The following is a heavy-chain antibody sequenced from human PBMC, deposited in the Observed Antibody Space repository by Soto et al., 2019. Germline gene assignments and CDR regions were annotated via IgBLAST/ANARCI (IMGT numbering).Heavy chain of an antibody. D-gene: IGHD6-13*01. CDR1: GGTFSSYA. J-gene: IGHJ6*02. CDR3: AGRDSSSWYPLPPSPTNYYYYGMDV. V-gene: IGHV1-69*12. Sequence: QVQLVQSGAEVKKPGSSVKVSCKASGGTFSSYAISWVRQAPGQGLEWMGGIIPIFGTANYAQKFQGRVTITADESTTTAYMELSSLRSEDTAVSYCAGRDSSSWYPLPPSPTNYYYYGMDVWGQGTTVTVSS. CDR2: IIPIFGTA.